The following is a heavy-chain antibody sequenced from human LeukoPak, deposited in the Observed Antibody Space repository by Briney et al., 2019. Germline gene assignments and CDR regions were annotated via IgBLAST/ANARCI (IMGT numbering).Heavy chain of an antibody. J-gene: IGHJ4*02. CDR1: GFTFDDYA. Sequence: GRSLRLSCAASGFTFDDYAMHWVRQAPGKGLEWVSGISWNSGSIGYADSVKGRFTISRDNAENSLYLQMNSLRAEDTALYYCAKDISYGWYYFDYWGQGTLVTVSS. CDR3: AKDISYGWYYFDY. V-gene: IGHV3-9*01. CDR2: ISWNSGSI. D-gene: IGHD6-19*01.